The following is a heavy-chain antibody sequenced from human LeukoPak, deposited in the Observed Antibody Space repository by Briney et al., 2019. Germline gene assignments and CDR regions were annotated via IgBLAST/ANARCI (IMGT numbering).Heavy chain of an antibody. CDR2: IYHSGST. CDR1: GYSISSGYY. D-gene: IGHD3-3*01. J-gene: IGHJ4*02. CDR3: ASLVLRSSPPDY. V-gene: IGHV4-38-2*01. Sequence: SETLSLTCAVSGYSISSGYYWGWIRQPPGKGLEWIGGIYHSGSTYYNPSLKSRVTISVDTAKTQFSLKLSSVPAADTAVYYCASLVLRSSPPDYWGQGTLVTVSS.